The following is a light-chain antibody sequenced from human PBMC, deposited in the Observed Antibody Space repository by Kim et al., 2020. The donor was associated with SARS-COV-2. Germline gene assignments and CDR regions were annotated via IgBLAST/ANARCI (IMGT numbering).Light chain of an antibody. CDR2: KDS. V-gene: IGLV3-1*01. CDR3: QAWDSSTEV. Sequence: GSPGKTASITCAGDKLGEKYAWWYQQKPGQSPVLVIYKDSKRPSGIPERFSGANAGNTATLTISGTQAMDEADYYCQAWDSSTEVFGGGTQLTVL. CDR1: KLGEKY. J-gene: IGLJ3*02.